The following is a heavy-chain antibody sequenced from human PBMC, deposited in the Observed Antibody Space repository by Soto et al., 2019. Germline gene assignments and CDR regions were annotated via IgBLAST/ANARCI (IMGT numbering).Heavy chain of an antibody. J-gene: IGHJ5*02. Sequence: EVQLVESGGGLVQPGGSLRLSCAASGFTFSSYDMHWVRQATGKGLEWVSAIGTACDTYYPGSVKGRFTISRENAKNSLYLQMNSLRAGDTAVYYCARGGGRVATPWFDPWGQGTLVTVSS. D-gene: IGHD5-12*01. V-gene: IGHV3-13*04. CDR1: GFTFSSYD. CDR2: IGTACDT. CDR3: ARGGGRVATPWFDP.